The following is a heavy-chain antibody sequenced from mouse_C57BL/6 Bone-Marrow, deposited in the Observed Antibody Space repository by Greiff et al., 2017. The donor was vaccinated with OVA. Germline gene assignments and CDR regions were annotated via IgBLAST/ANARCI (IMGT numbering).Heavy chain of an antibody. CDR2: IDPSDSYT. CDR3: ARSPLITTVVAPGFAY. D-gene: IGHD1-1*01. J-gene: IGHJ3*01. V-gene: IGHV1-69*01. CDR1: GYTFTSYW. Sequence: QVQLQQSGAELVMPGASVKLSCKASGYTFTSYWMHWVKQRPGQGLEWIGEIDPSDSYTNYNQKFKGKSTLTVDKSSSTAYMQLSSLTSEDSAVYYCARSPLITTVVAPGFAYWGQGTLVTVSA.